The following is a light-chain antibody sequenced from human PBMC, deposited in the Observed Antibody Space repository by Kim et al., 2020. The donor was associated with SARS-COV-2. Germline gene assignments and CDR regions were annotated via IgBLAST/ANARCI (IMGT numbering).Light chain of an antibody. J-gene: IGKJ4*01. Sequence: DIQMTQSPSSLSASVGDRVTITCRASQSISSYLNRYQQKPGKAPKLLIYAASSLQSGVPSRFSGSGSGTDFTLTISSLQPEDFATYYCQQSYSTPQLTFGGGTKVDIK. CDR2: AAS. CDR1: QSISSY. V-gene: IGKV1-39*01. CDR3: QQSYSTPQLT.